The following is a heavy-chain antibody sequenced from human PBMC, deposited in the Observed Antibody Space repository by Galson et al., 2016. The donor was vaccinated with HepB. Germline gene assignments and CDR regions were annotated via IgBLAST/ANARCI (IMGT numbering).Heavy chain of an antibody. J-gene: IGHJ2*01. V-gene: IGHV5-10-1*01. CDR1: GYSFTSYW. CDR2: IDPSDSYT. CDR3: ARQLEIDFPDWYFDL. D-gene: IGHD1-1*01. Sequence: QSGAEVKKPGESLRISCKGSGYSFTSYWITWVRQMPGKGLEWMGRIDPSDSYTNYSPSFQGHVTSSADKSISTAQLQWSSLKASDTAMYSFARQLEIDFPDWYFDLWGRGTLVTVSS.